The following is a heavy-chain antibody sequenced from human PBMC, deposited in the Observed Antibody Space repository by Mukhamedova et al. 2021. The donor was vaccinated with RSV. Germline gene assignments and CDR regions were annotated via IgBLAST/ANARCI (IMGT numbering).Heavy chain of an antibody. Sequence: GSTNYNPSLKSRVTISVDTSKNQFSSKLSSVTAADTAVYYCARDLVRAGTTIPAFDIWGQGTMVTVSS. V-gene: IGHV4-59*01. J-gene: IGHJ3*02. CDR3: ARDLVRAGTTIPAFDI. D-gene: IGHD1-7*01. CDR2: GST.